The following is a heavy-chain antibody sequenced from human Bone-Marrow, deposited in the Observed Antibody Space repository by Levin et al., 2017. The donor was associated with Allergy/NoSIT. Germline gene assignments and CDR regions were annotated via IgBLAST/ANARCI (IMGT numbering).Heavy chain of an antibody. CDR2: ISGSGGST. V-gene: IGHV3-23*01. CDR1: GFTFSNYA. Sequence: GGSLRLSCAASGFTFSNYAMSWVRQAPGKGLEWVSAISGSGGSTYYPDSVKGRFTISRDNSKNTLYLQMNSLRAEDTAVYYCAKDQVGYYDSSGILWGQGTLVTVSS. D-gene: IGHD3-22*01. J-gene: IGHJ4*02. CDR3: AKDQVGYYDSSGIL.